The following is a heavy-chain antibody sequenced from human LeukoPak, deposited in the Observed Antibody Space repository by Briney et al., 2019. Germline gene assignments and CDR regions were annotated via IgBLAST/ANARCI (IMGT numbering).Heavy chain of an antibody. CDR2: IIPIFGTA. CDR3: ARASYYYDSSGYRRYNWFDP. CDR1: GGTFSSYA. Sequence: SVKVSCKASGGTFSSYAISWVRQAPGQGLEWMGRIIPIFGTANYAQKFQGRVTITTDESTSTAYMELSSLRSEDTAVYYCARASYYYDSSGYRRYNWFDPWGQGTLATVSS. J-gene: IGHJ5*02. D-gene: IGHD3-22*01. V-gene: IGHV1-69*05.